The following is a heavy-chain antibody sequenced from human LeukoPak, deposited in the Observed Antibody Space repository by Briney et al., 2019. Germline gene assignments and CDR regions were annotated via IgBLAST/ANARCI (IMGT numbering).Heavy chain of an antibody. D-gene: IGHD6-6*01. CDR2: IIPILGIA. J-gene: IGHJ4*02. CDR1: GGTFSSYA. CDR3: ARRDRIAATVFDY. V-gene: IGHV1-69*04. Sequence: SVKVSCKASGGTFSSYAISWVRPAPGQGLEWMGRIIPILGIANYAQKFQGRVTITADKSTSTAYMELSSLRSEDTAVYYCARRDRIAATVFDYWGQGTLVTVSS.